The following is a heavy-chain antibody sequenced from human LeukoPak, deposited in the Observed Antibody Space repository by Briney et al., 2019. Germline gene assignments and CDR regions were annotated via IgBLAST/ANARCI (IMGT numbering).Heavy chain of an antibody. D-gene: IGHD3-22*01. J-gene: IGHJ4*02. V-gene: IGHV3-21*01. CDR2: ISSSSSYI. CDR3: ATYDSSGYYYFDY. CDR1: GFTFSSYS. Sequence: GGSLRLSCAASGFTFSSYSMNWVRQAPGKGLEWVSSISSSSSYIYYADSVKGRFTISRDNAKNSLYLRMNSLRAEDTAVYYCATYDSSGYYYFDYWGQGTLVTVSS.